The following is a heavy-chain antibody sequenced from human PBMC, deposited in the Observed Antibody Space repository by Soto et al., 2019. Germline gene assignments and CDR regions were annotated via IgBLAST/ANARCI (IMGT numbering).Heavy chain of an antibody. Sequence: KPSETLSLTCTVSCGSTSSDNYWSWIRQPPGKGLEWIGHIYYSGNTDYNPSLKSRLAISIDTSKNQFSLKLSSVTAADTAVYFCAREGGESSDGLYYFDSWGQGSLVTSPQ. J-gene: IGHJ4*02. CDR1: CGSTSSDNY. D-gene: IGHD3-16*01. V-gene: IGHV4-30-4*01. CDR2: IYYSGNT. CDR3: AREGGESSDGLYYFDS.